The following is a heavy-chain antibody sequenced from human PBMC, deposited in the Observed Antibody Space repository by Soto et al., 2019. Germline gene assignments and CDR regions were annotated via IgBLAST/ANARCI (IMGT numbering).Heavy chain of an antibody. J-gene: IGHJ6*03. V-gene: IGHV3-11*01. D-gene: IGHD4-17*01. Sequence: QVQLVESGGGLVKPGGSLRLSCVASGFTFSDYYMSWIRQAPGKGLEWVSYISSSGSTIYYADSVKGRFTISRDNAKNSLYLQMNSLRAEDTAVYYCASPSKGDYVQNYYYYMDVWGKGTTVTVSS. CDR3: ASPSKGDYVQNYYYYMDV. CDR2: ISSSGSTI. CDR1: GFTFSDYY.